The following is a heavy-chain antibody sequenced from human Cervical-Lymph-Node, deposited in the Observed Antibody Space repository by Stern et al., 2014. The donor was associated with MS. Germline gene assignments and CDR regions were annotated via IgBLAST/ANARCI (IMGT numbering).Heavy chain of an antibody. CDR1: GGSISSGSKY. J-gene: IGHJ2*01. CDR3: ARRISGYDSWYFDL. V-gene: IGHV4-31*01. D-gene: IGHD5-12*01. CDR2: IYYSGTT. Sequence: QVQLQESGPGLVKPSQTLSLTCTVSGGSISSGSKYWSWIRQHPGKGLEWIGYIYYSGTTYYNPSLKSLVTMSVDTSKNQFSLKVSSVTAADTAVYYCARRISGYDSWYFDLWGRGTLVTVSS.